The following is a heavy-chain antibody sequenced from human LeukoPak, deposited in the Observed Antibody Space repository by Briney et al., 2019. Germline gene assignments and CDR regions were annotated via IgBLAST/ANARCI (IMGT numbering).Heavy chain of an antibody. V-gene: IGHV1-69*13. CDR3: ARALHFVVGYYVFDY. D-gene: IGHD3-3*01. J-gene: IGHJ4*02. Sequence: GASVKVSCKASGGTFSSYAISWVRQAPGQGLEWMGGIIPIFGTANYAQKFQGRVTITADESTSTAYMELSSLRSEDTAVYYCARALHFVVGYYVFDYWGQGTLVTVSS. CDR1: GGTFSSYA. CDR2: IIPIFGTA.